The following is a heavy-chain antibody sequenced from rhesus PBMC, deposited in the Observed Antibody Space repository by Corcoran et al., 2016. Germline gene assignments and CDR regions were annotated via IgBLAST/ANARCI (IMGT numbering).Heavy chain of an antibody. D-gene: IGHD6-31*01. Sequence: EVQLVESGGGLVQPGGSLCLPCAASGLTFSSSTLPWVRPPPGKGLEWVGCIRSKDNDYETGYAASMKGRFTISRDDSKNTAYLQMNSLKNEDTAVYYCTPYTSGWYHWGQGVLVTVSS. CDR1: GLTFSSST. CDR3: TPYTSGWYH. V-gene: IGHV3-118*01. J-gene: IGHJ4*01. CDR2: IRSKDNDYET.